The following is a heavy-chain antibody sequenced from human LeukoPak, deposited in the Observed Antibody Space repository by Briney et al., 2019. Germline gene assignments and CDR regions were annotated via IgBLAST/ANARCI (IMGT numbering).Heavy chain of an antibody. J-gene: IGHJ3*02. Sequence: GRSLRLSCAASGFTFSRFWMNWVRRAPGRGLEWVANIDQSGGRNNYVDSVKGRFTISRDNAKNSLFLEMSSLRADDTAVYFCARDVEGGTFDIWGQGTTVTVSS. D-gene: IGHD3-16*01. CDR3: ARDVEGGTFDI. CDR1: GFTFSRFW. V-gene: IGHV3-7*05. CDR2: IDQSGGRN.